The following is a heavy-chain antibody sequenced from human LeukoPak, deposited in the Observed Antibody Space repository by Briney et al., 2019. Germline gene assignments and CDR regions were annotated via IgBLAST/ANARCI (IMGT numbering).Heavy chain of an antibody. Sequence: EASVKVSCKAYGYTFNSYAIIWVRQAPGKGLEWMGGFDPEDGETIYAQKFQGRVTMTEDTSTDTAYMELSSLRSEDTAVYYCATYALDGMDVWGQGTTVTVSS. CDR3: ATYALDGMDV. V-gene: IGHV1-24*01. D-gene: IGHD3-3*02. CDR2: FDPEDGET. CDR1: GYTFNSYA. J-gene: IGHJ6*02.